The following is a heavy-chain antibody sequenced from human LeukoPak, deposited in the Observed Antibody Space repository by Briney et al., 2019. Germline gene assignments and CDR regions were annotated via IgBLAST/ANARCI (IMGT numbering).Heavy chain of an antibody. J-gene: IGHJ4*02. D-gene: IGHD6-19*01. V-gene: IGHV4-39*01. CDR3: ASLAVAGLSEGY. CDR1: GGSISSDSYY. Sequence: SETLSLTCTVSGGSISSDSYYWAWVRQPPGKGLEWIASIYYSGSTYYNPSLKSRVTISVDTSRNQFSLKLSSVTAADTAVYYCASLAVAGLSEGYWGQGTLVIVSS. CDR2: IYYSGST.